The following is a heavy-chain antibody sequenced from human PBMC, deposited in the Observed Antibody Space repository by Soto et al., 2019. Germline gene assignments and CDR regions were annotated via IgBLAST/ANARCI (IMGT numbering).Heavy chain of an antibody. D-gene: IGHD1-1*01. Sequence: SETLSLTCAVSGGSISSGGYSWSWIRQPPGKGLEWIGYIYYDGNTYYNPSLKSRVTISLDTSKNQFSLRLNSVTAADTAVYYCVRHRTASTTGMTHWGQGTLVTVSS. V-gene: IGHV4-30-2*03. CDR3: VRHRTASTTGMTH. J-gene: IGHJ4*02. CDR2: IYYDGNT. CDR1: GGSISSGGYS.